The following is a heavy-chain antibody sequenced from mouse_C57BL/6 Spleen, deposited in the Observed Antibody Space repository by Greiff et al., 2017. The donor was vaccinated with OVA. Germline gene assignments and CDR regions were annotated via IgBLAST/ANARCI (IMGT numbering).Heavy chain of an antibody. D-gene: IGHD1-1*01. CDR1: GFTFSSYT. J-gene: IGHJ4*01. V-gene: IGHV5-9*01. Sequence: EVQRVESGGGLVKPGGSLKLSCAASGFTFSSYTMSWVRQTPEKRLEWVATISGGGGNTYYPDSVKGRFTISRDNAKNTLYLQMSSLRSEDTALYYCARPTVVESYAMDYWGQGTSVTVSS. CDR3: ARPTVVESYAMDY. CDR2: ISGGGGNT.